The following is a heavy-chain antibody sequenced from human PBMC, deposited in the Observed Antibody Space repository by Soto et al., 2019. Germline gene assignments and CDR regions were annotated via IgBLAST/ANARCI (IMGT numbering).Heavy chain of an antibody. CDR2: ISGSGGST. J-gene: IGHJ6*03. CDR3: AKEGSTIFGVVQDYYYYMDV. V-gene: IGHV3-23*01. Sequence: GGSLRLSCAASGFTFSSYAMSWVRQAPGKGLEWVSAISGSGGSTYYADSVKGRFTISRDNSKNTLYLQMNSLRAEDTAVYYCAKEGSTIFGVVQDYYYYMDVWGKGTTVTVSS. CDR1: GFTFSSYA. D-gene: IGHD3-3*01.